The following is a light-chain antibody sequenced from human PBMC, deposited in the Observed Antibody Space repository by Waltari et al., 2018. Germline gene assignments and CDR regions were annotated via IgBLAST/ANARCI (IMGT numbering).Light chain of an antibody. CDR2: WAS. CDR1: QSPLHSDGYNY. J-gene: IGKJ3*01. Sequence: DIVMTQSPLSLPVTPGEPASIPCRSSQSPLHSDGYNYLDWYLPKPGQSPQLLIYWASNRASGVPDRFSGSGSGTDFTLRISRVEAEDVGVYYCMQALQTFTFGPGTKVDIK. CDR3: MQALQTFT. V-gene: IGKV2-28*01.